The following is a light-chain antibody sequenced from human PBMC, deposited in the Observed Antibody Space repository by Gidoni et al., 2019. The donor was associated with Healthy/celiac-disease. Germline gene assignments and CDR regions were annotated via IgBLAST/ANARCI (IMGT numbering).Light chain of an antibody. CDR2: DAS. CDR1: QSVSDN. CDR3: QQYNNLPPIT. Sequence: EIVMTQSPATLSAYPGERATLTCRASQSVSDNLAWYQQKPGQAPKLLIYDASNMATGIPARFSGSGSGTEFTLTISSLQSEDFAIYYCQQYNNLPPITFGQGTRLEIK. V-gene: IGKV3-15*01. J-gene: IGKJ5*01.